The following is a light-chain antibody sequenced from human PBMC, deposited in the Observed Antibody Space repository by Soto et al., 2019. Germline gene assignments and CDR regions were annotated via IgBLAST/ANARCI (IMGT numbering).Light chain of an antibody. V-gene: IGLV2-8*01. Sequence: QSALTQPPSASGSPGQSVTISCTGTSSDVGAYKYVSWYQQYPGKAPKLMIYEVTKRPSGVPDRFSGSKSGNTASLTVSRLQAEVVADYYCTSYVGNDIWLFGGGTKVTVL. J-gene: IGLJ3*02. CDR2: EVT. CDR3: TSYVGNDIWL. CDR1: SSDVGAYKY.